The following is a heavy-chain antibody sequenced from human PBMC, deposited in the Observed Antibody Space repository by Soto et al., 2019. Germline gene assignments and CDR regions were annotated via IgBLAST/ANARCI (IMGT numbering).Heavy chain of an antibody. D-gene: IGHD5-12*01. Sequence: GGSLSLSCAASGFTFSSYSMNWVREAPGKGLEWVSYISSSSSTIYYADSVKGRFTISRDNAKNSLYLQMNSLRAEDTAVYYCARADSGYAHGYYYYGMDVWGQGTTVTVSS. CDR1: GFTFSSYS. V-gene: IGHV3-48*01. CDR3: ARADSGYAHGYYYYGMDV. CDR2: ISSSSSTI. J-gene: IGHJ6*02.